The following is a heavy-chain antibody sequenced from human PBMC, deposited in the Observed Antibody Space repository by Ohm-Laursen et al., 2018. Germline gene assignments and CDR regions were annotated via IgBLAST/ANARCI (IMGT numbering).Heavy chain of an antibody. CDR1: GYTFTGYY. D-gene: IGHD3-22*01. CDR3: AREEHYYDSSGPLDY. V-gene: IGHV1-2*02. Sequence: ASVKVSCKASGYTFTGYYIHWVRQAPGQGLEWMGWINPNSGGTNYAQKFQGSVTMTRDTSISTAYMELSRLRSDDTAVYYCAREEHYYDSSGPLDYWGQGTLVTVSS. CDR2: INPNSGGT. J-gene: IGHJ4*02.